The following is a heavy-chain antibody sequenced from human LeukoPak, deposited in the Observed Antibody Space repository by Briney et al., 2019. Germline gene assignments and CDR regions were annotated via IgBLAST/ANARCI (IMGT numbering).Heavy chain of an antibody. CDR2: ISAYNGNT. CDR3: ARESSLEQRLNALDI. CDR1: GYTFTSYG. J-gene: IGHJ3*02. Sequence: ASVKVSCKASGYTFTSYGISWVRQAPGQGREWMGWISAYNGNTNYAQKLQGRVTMTTDTSTSTAYMELRGLRSDDTAVYYCARESSLEQRLNALDIWGQGTMVTVSS. V-gene: IGHV1-18*01. D-gene: IGHD6-25*01.